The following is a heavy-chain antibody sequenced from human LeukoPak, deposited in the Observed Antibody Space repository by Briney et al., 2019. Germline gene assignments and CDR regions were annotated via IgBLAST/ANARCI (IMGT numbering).Heavy chain of an antibody. CDR1: GFTVSSNS. CDR2: IYSDNT. J-gene: IGHJ5*02. V-gene: IGHV3-53*01. CDR3: ARSVSYYYDSSGYYGS. D-gene: IGHD3-22*01. Sequence: PGGSLRLSCTVSGFTVSSNSMSWVRQAPGKGLEWVSFIYSDNTHYSDSVKGRFTISRDNSKNTLYLQMNSLRAEDTAVYYCARSVSYYYDSSGYYGSWGQGTLVTVSS.